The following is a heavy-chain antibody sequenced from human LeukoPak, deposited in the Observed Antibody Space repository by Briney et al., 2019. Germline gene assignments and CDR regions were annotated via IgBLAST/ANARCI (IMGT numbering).Heavy chain of an antibody. D-gene: IGHD3-10*01. CDR2: IRSTANAYAT. CDR3: TGNYYGSGSYADFDY. CDR1: GFTSSGSA. V-gene: IGHV3-73*01. Sequence: GGSLRLSCAASGFTSSGSALHGVREASEKGLERVGRIRSTANAYATAYAASVKGRFTISRDDSKNTAYLQMDSLKTEDTAVYYCTGNYYGSGSYADFDYWGQGTLVTVSS. J-gene: IGHJ4*02.